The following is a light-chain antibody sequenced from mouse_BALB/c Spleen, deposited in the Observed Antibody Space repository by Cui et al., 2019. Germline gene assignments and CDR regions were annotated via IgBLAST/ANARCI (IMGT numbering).Light chain of an antibody. CDR2: LMS. V-gene: IGKV2-112*01. Sequence: DSVITQDELYNPVNSGESVSISCRSSKSRLYKDGKTYLNWFLQIPGQSPQLLIYLMSTRASGVSDRFSGSGSGTDFTLEISRVKAEDVGVYYCQQLVEYPFTFGSGTKLEIK. CDR3: QQLVEYPFT. CDR1: KSRLYKDGKTY. J-gene: IGKJ4*01.